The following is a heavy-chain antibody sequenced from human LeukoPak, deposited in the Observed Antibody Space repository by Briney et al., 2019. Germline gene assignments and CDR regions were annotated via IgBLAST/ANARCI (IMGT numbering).Heavy chain of an antibody. J-gene: IGHJ3*02. CDR2: IIPIFGTA. CDR3: ARDLVYVRGHAFDI. CDR1: GGTFSSYA. V-gene: IGHV1-69*05. Sequence: SVKVSCKASGGTFSSYAISWVRQAPGQGLEWMGGIIPIFGTANYAQKFQGRVTMTTDTSTSTAYMELRSLRSDDTAVYYCARDLVYVRGHAFDIWGQGTMVTVSS. D-gene: IGHD3-16*01.